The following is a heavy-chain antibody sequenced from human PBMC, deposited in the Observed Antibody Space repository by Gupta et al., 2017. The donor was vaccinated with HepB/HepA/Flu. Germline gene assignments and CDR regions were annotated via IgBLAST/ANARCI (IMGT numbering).Heavy chain of an antibody. D-gene: IGHD2-2*01. CDR1: GFTFSSYA. V-gene: IGHV3-23*01. Sequence: EVQLLESGGGLVQPGGSLRLSCAASGFTFSSYAMSWVRQAPGKGLEWVSAISGSGGSTYYADSGKGRVTISRDNSKNTLDRQMNSLRAEETAVYDCAKDQGIVVGPAAMGGFDYGGQGTLVTVSS. CDR3: AKDQGIVVGPAAMGGFDY. CDR2: ISGSGGST. J-gene: IGHJ4*02.